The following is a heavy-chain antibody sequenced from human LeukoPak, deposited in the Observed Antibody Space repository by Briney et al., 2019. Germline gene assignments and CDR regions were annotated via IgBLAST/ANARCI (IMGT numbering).Heavy chain of an antibody. CDR1: GFTFRSYW. V-gene: IGHV3-74*01. CDR2: IKSDGST. Sequence: GRSLRLSCAASGFTFRSYWMHWVRQAPGKGLVWVSRIKSDGSTRYADSVKGRFTVSRDNAKNTVSLQMNSLRAEDTGVYYCARAPSEIGGYYPEYFRHWGQGTLVIVSS. J-gene: IGHJ1*01. D-gene: IGHD3-22*01. CDR3: ARAPSEIGGYYPEYFRH.